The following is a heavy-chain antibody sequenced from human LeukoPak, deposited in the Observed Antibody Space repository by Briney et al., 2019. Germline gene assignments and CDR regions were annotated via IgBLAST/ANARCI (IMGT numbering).Heavy chain of an antibody. CDR3: ARERSMFSSSSYYYYMDV. CDR1: GYSISSGYY. CDR2: IYHSGST. V-gene: IGHV4-38-2*02. D-gene: IGHD6-6*01. J-gene: IGHJ6*03. Sequence: SETLSLTCTVSGYSISSGYYWGWIRQPPGKGLEWIGSIYHSGSTYYNPSLKSRVTISVDTSKNQFSLKLSSVTAADTAVYYCARERSMFSSSSYYYYMDVWGKGTTVTVSS.